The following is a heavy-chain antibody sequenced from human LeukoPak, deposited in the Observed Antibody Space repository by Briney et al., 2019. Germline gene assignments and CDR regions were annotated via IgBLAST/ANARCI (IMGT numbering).Heavy chain of an antibody. V-gene: IGHV3-30*18. CDR3: ANAGRDSSSIISCGMDV. CDR1: GITFSTYG. Sequence: GGSLRLSCVVSGITFSTYGMYWVRQAPGKGLEWLAVISHDGDIEYYADSVKGRFTISRDNSKNTLYLQMNSLRVEDTAVYYCANAGRDSSSIISCGMDVWGQGTTVTVSS. J-gene: IGHJ6*02. CDR2: ISHDGDIE. D-gene: IGHD6-13*01.